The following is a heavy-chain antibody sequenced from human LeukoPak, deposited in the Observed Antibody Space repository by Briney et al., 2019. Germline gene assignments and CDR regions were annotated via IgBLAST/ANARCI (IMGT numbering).Heavy chain of an antibody. CDR2: ISYDGSNK. CDR1: GFTFSSYA. D-gene: IGHD2-21*02. CDR3: ARDGPGVGATASYYFDY. J-gene: IGHJ4*02. V-gene: IGHV3-30*04. Sequence: GGSLRLSCAASGFTFSSYAMHWVRQAPGKGLEWVAVISYDGSNKYYADSVKGRFTISRDNSKNTLYLQMNSLRAEDTAVYYCARDGPGVGATASYYFDYWGQGTLVTVSS.